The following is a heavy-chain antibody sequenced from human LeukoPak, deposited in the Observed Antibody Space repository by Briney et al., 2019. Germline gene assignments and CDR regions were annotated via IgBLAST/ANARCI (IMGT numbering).Heavy chain of an antibody. J-gene: IGHJ3*01. CDR1: GGSISSFY. D-gene: IGHD3-22*01. V-gene: IGHV4-59*01. Sequence: PSETLSLTCTVSGGSISSFYWTWIRQPPGKGLEWIGYIYSTGSTSYNPSLKSRVTISVDTLKNQFSLKLNSVTAADTAIYYCARSWKADYYFDNSGYYGAFDFWGQGTMVTVSS. CDR3: ARSWKADYYFDNSGYYGAFDF. CDR2: IYSTGST.